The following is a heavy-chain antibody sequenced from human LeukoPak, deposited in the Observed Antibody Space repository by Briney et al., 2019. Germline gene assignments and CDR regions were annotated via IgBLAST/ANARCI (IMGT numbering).Heavy chain of an antibody. Sequence: SVKVSCKASGGIFSSYAISWVRQAPGQGLEWMRGIIPIFGTANSAQTFQGRVTTPTDESTRTAYMELSSLRSEEPTVYYCASEEYIAGHFEPGGQGTLVTVSS. CDR1: GGIFSSYA. D-gene: IGHD6-13*01. V-gene: IGHV1-69*05. CDR2: IIPIFGTA. J-gene: IGHJ5*02. CDR3: ASEEYIAGHFEP.